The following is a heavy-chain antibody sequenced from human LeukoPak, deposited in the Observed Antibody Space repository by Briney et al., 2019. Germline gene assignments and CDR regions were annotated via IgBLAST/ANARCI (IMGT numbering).Heavy chain of an antibody. CDR2: ISGSGGST. V-gene: IGHV3-23*01. J-gene: IGHJ3*02. Sequence: PGGSLRLSCAASGFTFSSYAMSWVRQAPGKGLEWVSAISGSGGSTYYADSVKGRFTISRDNSKNTLYLQMNSLRAEDTAVYYCAKAYYYDSGGSDDAFDIWGQGTMVTVSS. CDR1: GFTFSSYA. CDR3: AKAYYYDSGGSDDAFDI. D-gene: IGHD3-22*01.